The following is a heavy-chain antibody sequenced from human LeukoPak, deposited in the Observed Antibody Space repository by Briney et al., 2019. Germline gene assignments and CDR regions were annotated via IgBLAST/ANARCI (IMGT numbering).Heavy chain of an antibody. CDR1: GGSMTSYY. CDR2: IHHSGTG. V-gene: IGHV4-59*01. D-gene: IGHD3/OR15-3a*01. Sequence: PSETLSLTCTVSGGSMTSYYWSWVRQPPGKGLEWIVNIHHSGTGNYHPSLMSRVTMSIDTSKNLFSLNLNSVTAADTAVYYCAGWVWTVSRVEYFENWGQGTLVTVSS. CDR3: AGWVWTVSRVEYFEN. J-gene: IGHJ1*01.